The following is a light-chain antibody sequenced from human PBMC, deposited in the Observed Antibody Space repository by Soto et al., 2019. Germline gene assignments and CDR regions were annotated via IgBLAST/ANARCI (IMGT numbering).Light chain of an antibody. J-gene: IGLJ3*02. Sequence: QPVLTQSSSASASLGSSVKLTCTLSSGRSGYIIAWHQQQPGKAPRYLMKLEGSGSYNKGSGVPDRFSGSSSGADRYLTISNLQFEDEADYYCETWDDNAWVFGGGTKLTVL. V-gene: IGLV4-60*02. CDR2: LEGSGSY. CDR3: ETWDDNAWV. CDR1: SGRSGYI.